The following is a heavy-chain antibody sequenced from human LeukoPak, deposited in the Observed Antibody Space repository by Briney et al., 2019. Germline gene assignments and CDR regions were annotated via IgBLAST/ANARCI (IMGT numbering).Heavy chain of an antibody. CDR1: GYTFTSYD. CDR3: ASDTPTYGSGSYYLFDY. CDR2: MNPISGNT. J-gene: IGHJ4*02. Sequence: GASVKVSCTASGYTFTSYDINWVRQATGQGLEWMGWMNPISGNTGYAQKFQGRVTLTRNTSISTAYMELSSLRSEDTAVYYCASDTPTYGSGSYYLFDYWGQGTLVTVSS. V-gene: IGHV1-8*03. D-gene: IGHD3-10*01.